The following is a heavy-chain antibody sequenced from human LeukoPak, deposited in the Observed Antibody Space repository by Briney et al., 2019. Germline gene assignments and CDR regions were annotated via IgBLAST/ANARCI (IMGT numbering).Heavy chain of an antibody. V-gene: IGHV3-23*01. CDR2: ISGSGGST. D-gene: IGHD2-2*01. Sequence: GGSLRLSCAASGFTFNNYAMTWVRQAPGKGLEWVSVISGSGGSTYYADSVKGRFTISRDNSENTLYLQMNSLRAEDTALYYCAKGGGVVPPTTLSYFDYWGQGTLVTVSS. J-gene: IGHJ4*02. CDR1: GFTFNNYA. CDR3: AKGGGVVPPTTLSYFDY.